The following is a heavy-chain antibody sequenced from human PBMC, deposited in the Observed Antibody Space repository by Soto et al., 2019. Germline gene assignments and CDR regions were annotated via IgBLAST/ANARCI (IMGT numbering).Heavy chain of an antibody. Sequence: GGSLRLSCVASSGFTFSSHWMHWVRQAPGKGLECVSRISSNGVSTYYANSVQGRFTISRDNSKNTVYLQMGSLRPEDMAVYYCARRARPDFYYMDVWGKGTTVTVSS. CDR3: ARRARPDFYYMDV. CDR2: ISSNGVST. D-gene: IGHD6-6*01. J-gene: IGHJ6*03. CDR1: SGFTFSSHW. V-gene: IGHV3-64*01.